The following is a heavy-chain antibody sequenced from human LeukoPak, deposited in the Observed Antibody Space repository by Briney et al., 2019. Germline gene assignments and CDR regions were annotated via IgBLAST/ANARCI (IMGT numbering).Heavy chain of an antibody. D-gene: IGHD6-19*01. CDR3: AKCDSPVAGDYFDY. CDR1: GFTFSSYG. CDR2: ISGGGGNT. J-gene: IGHJ4*02. V-gene: IGHV3-23*01. Sequence: QPGGSLRLSCAASGFTFSSYGMSWVRQAPGKGLEWISGISGGGGNTYYADSVKGRFTISRDNSKNTLYLQMNSLRAEDTAVYYCAKCDSPVAGDYFDYWGQGTLVTVSS.